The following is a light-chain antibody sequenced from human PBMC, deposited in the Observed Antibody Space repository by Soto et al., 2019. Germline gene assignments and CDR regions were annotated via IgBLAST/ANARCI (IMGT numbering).Light chain of an antibody. CDR2: GAS. V-gene: IGKV3-20*01. Sequence: EVVLTQSPGTLSLSPGGRATLSCRASQSVSRRLAWYQQRPGQSPRLLISGASMRASGVPVRFIGSGSGTDFTLTITRLEPEDFAVYFCQQYGYSPPFNFGPGTKVDIK. CDR1: QSVSRR. CDR3: QQYGYSPPFN. J-gene: IGKJ3*01.